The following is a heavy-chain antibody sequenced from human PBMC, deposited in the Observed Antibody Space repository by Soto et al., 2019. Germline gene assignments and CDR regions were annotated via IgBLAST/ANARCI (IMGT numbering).Heavy chain of an antibody. CDR2: IKHDGIDK. V-gene: IGHV3-7*03. J-gene: IGHJ4*02. CDR1: GFRFNTYY. CDR3: ARRRDGFFDY. Sequence: EVQVVESGGGWVQPGGSLRLSCAASGFRFNTYYMGWLRQAPGKGLEWVANIKHDGIDKYYLDSVEGRFTISRDNPNNSLYLQMNSLRAEDTAVYYCARRRDGFFDYWGQGALVTVSS. D-gene: IGHD5-12*01.